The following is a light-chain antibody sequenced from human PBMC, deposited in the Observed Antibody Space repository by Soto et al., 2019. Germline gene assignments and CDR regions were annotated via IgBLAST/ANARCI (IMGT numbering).Light chain of an antibody. CDR3: TSYSSSSTLVL. CDR1: SRDIGGFNY. J-gene: IGLJ2*01. Sequence: QSALTQPASVSGSLGQSITISCTGTSRDIGGFNYVSWYQQHPGKPPKLMIYDVNYRPSGVSDRFSASKSDNTASLTISGLQAEDEADYYCTSYSSSSTLVLFGGGTKVTVL. V-gene: IGLV2-14*01. CDR2: DVN.